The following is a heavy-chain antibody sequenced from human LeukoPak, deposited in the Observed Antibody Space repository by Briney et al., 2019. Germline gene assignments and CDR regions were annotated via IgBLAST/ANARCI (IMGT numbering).Heavy chain of an antibody. D-gene: IGHD1-26*01. V-gene: IGHV3-74*01. CDR1: GFTFSSYW. CDR3: ARGNSGSYSQDWFDP. J-gene: IGHJ5*02. CDR2: INSDGSST. Sequence: GSLRLSCAASGFTFSSYWMHWVRQAPGKGLVWVSRINSDGSSTSYADSVKGRFTISRDNAKNSLYLQMNSLRDDDMALYYCARGNSGSYSQDWFDPWGQGTLVTVSS.